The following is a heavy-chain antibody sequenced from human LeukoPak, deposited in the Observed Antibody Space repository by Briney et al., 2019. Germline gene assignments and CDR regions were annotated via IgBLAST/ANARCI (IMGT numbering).Heavy chain of an antibody. V-gene: IGHV1-69*05. D-gene: IGHD2-2*01. Sequence: SVKVSCKASGGTFSSYAISWVRHAPGQGLEWMGGIIPIFGTANYAQQFKGRVTITTDESTSTAYMELSSLRSEDTAVYYCAPDCSSTSCYGYWGQGTLVTVSS. J-gene: IGHJ4*02. CDR1: GGTFSSYA. CDR3: APDCSSTSCYGY. CDR2: IIPIFGTA.